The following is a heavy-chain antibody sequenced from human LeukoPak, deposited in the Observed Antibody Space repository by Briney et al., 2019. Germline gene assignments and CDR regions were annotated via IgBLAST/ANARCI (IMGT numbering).Heavy chain of an antibody. CDR2: ISYSGST. J-gene: IGHJ5*01. V-gene: IGHV4-59*01. Sequence: SETLSLTCTVSGGSLSSYYWSWIRQPPGKGLERIGYISYSGSTNYNPSLKSRVTISIDTSKNQFSLKFNSVTAADTAIYYCARGRWFDSWGQGTLVTVSS. CDR1: GGSLSSYY. CDR3: ARGRWFDS.